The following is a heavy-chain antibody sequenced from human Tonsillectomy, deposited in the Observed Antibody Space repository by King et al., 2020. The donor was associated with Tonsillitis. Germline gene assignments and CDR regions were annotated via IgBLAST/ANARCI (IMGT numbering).Heavy chain of an antibody. Sequence: VQLVQSGGGLVQPGRSLRLSCAASGFTFDDYAMHWVRQAPGKGLEWVSGISWNSGSIGYADSVKGRFTISRDNAKNSLYLQMNSLRAKDTALYYCAKDTALRGGSFYFDYWGQGTLVTVSS. CDR2: ISWNSGSI. D-gene: IGHD3-16*01. J-gene: IGHJ4*02. CDR1: GFTFDDYA. V-gene: IGHV3-9*01. CDR3: AKDTALRGGSFYFDY.